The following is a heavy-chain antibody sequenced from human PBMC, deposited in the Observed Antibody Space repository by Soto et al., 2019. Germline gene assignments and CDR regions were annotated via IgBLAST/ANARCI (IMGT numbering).Heavy chain of an antibody. CDR2: ISWSSGRI. V-gene: IGHV3-9*01. D-gene: IGHD3-9*01. CDR1: GFTFDDYA. Sequence: GGSLRLSCAASGFTFDDYAMHWVRQAPGKGLEWVSGISWSSGRIGYADSVKGRFTISRDNAKNSLYLQMNSLRAEDTALYYCAKAGGNFEAYYYMDVWGKGTTVTVSS. J-gene: IGHJ6*03. CDR3: AKAGGNFEAYYYMDV.